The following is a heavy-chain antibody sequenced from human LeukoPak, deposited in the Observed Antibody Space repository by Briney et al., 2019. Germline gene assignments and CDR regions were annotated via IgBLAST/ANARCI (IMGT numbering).Heavy chain of an antibody. CDR3: AKAKGSGLRYYFDY. V-gene: IGHV3-23*01. CDR1: GFTFTNYA. CDR2: FSVSDGRT. D-gene: IGHD6-19*01. Sequence: GGSLRLSCAASGFTFTNYAMSWVRQAPGKGLEYISTFSVSDGRTYYADSVKGRFTISRDNSKNTLYLQMNSLRAEDTAVYYCAKAKGSGLRYYFDYWGQGTLVTVSS. J-gene: IGHJ4*02.